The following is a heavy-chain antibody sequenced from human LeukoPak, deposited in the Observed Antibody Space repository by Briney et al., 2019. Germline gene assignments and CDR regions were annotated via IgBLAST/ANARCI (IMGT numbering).Heavy chain of an antibody. CDR3: ARSRITMIVVVDYWYFDL. CDR1: GFTFSSYS. J-gene: IGHJ2*01. V-gene: IGHV3-21*01. CDR2: ISSSSSYI. Sequence: GGSLRLSCAASGFTFSSYSMTWVRQAPGKGLEWVSSISSSSSYIYYADSVKVRFTISRDNAKNSLYLQMNSLRAEDTAVYYCARSRITMIVVVDYWYFDLWGRGTLVTVSS. D-gene: IGHD3-22*01.